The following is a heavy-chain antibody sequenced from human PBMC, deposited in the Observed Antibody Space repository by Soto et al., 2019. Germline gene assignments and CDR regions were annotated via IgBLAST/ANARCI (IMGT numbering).Heavy chain of an antibody. Sequence: SETLSLTCTVSGGSISSYYWSWIRQPPGKGLEWIGYIYYSGSTNYNPSLKSRVTISVDTSKNQFSLKLSSVTAADTAVYYCARSRLGIALDYWGQGTLVTVSS. J-gene: IGHJ4*02. CDR2: IYYSGST. CDR3: ARSRLGIALDY. V-gene: IGHV4-59*01. D-gene: IGHD7-27*01. CDR1: GGSISSYY.